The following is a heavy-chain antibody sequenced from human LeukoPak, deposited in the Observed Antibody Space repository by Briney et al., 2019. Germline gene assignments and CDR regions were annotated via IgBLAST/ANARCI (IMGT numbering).Heavy chain of an antibody. J-gene: IGHJ4*02. CDR1: GYTFSSYW. CDR3: ARQNDFRLDY. CDR2: IYPGDSDT. Sequence: GESLKISCKGSGYTFSSYWIGWVRQMPGKGLEWMGIIYPGDSDTRYSPSLQGQVTISVDTSIGTAYLQWSSLKASDTAIYYCARQNDFRLDYWGQGTLFTVSS. D-gene: IGHD3-3*01. V-gene: IGHV5-51*01.